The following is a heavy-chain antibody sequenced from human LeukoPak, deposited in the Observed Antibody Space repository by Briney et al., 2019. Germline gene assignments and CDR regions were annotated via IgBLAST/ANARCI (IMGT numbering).Heavy chain of an antibody. CDR1: GFTFSSYW. J-gene: IGHJ4*01. D-gene: IGHD6-13*01. CDR3: ARDGTAAGLYFDL. CDR2: IRQDGGEK. V-gene: IGHV3-7*01. Sequence: GGSLGLSCAVSGFTFSSYWMNWFRQAPGKGLEWVASIRQDGGEKSYVDSVKGRFTISRDNTKNSLYLQMSSLRAEDTAVYYCARDGTAAGLYFDLWGQGTLVTVSS.